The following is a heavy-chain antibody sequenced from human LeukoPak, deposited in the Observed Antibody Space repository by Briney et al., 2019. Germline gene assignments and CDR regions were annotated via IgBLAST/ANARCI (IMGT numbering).Heavy chain of an antibody. V-gene: IGHV1-69*04. J-gene: IGHJ4*02. CDR3: ARDPTRALAWLSADVGKFDY. D-gene: IGHD3-3*01. Sequence: SVKVSCKASGGTFSSYAISWVRQAPGQGLEWMGRIIPILGIANYAQKFQGRVTMTTDTSTSTTYMELRSLRSDDTGVYYCARDPTRALAWLSADVGKFDYWGQGTLGTVSS. CDR1: GGTFSSYA. CDR2: IIPILGIA.